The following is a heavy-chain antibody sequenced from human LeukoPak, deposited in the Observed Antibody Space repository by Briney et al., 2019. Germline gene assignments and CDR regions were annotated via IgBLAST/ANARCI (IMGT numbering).Heavy chain of an antibody. Sequence: SQTLSLTCTVSVGSISSGSYYWGWIRQPAGKGLEWIGRIYTSGSTNYNPSLKSRVTISVDTSKNQFSLKLSSVTAADTAVYYCARESASCSSTSCYTETRWFDPWAREPWSPSPQ. D-gene: IGHD2-2*02. CDR2: IYTSGST. V-gene: IGHV4-61*02. J-gene: IGHJ5*02. CDR3: ARESASCSSTSCYTETRWFDP. CDR1: VGSISSGSYY.